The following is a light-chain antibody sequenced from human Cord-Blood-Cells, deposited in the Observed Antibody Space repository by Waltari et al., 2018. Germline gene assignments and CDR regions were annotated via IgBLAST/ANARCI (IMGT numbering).Light chain of an antibody. CDR1: SSDVGGYNY. J-gene: IGLJ3*02. V-gene: IGLV2-14*03. CDR3: SSYTSSSTRV. Sequence: QSALTQPASVSGSPGQSLTISCTGTSSDVGGYNYVSGYQQHPGKAPRLMIYDVSNRPSGVSNRFSGSKSGNTASLTISGLQAEDEADYYCSSYTSSSTRVFGGGTKLTVL. CDR2: DVS.